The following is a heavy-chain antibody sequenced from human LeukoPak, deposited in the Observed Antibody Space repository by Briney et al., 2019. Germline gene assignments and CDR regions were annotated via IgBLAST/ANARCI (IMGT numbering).Heavy chain of an antibody. CDR1: GGSISSYY. J-gene: IGHJ5*02. Sequence: PSETLSLTCTVSGGSISSYYWSWIRQPPGKGLEWIGYIYYSGSTNYNPSLKSRVTISVDTSKNQFSLKLSSVTAADTAVYYCARHFTEGWFDPWGQGTLVTVSS. V-gene: IGHV4-59*08. CDR3: ARHFTEGWFDP. CDR2: IYYSGST.